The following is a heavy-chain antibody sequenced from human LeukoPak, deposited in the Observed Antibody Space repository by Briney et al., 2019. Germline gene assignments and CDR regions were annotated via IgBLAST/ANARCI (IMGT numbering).Heavy chain of an antibody. CDR1: RFTFSSYA. V-gene: IGHV3-30*04. CDR3: AKWVALYSGYAMTGPYYFDY. CDR2: ISSDGSNE. Sequence: GRSLRLSCAASRFTFSSYAMHWVRQAPGKGLEWVAAISSDGSNEHNAASVKGRFTVSRDNSKNTLYLVMNSLRAEDTAVYYCAKWVALYSGYAMTGPYYFDYWGQGTLVTVSS. J-gene: IGHJ4*02. D-gene: IGHD5-12*01.